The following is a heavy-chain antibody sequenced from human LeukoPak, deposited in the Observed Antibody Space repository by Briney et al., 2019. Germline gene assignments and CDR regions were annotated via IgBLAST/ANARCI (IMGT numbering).Heavy chain of an antibody. D-gene: IGHD3-10*01. V-gene: IGHV4-34*01. J-gene: IGHJ3*02. Sequence: SETLSLTCAVYGGSFSGYYWSWIRQPPGKGLEWIGEINHSGSTNYNPFLKSRVTISVDTSKNQFSLKLSSVTAADTAVYYCARATAYYYGSGDIPPPLDIWGQGTMVTVSS. CDR3: ARATAYYYGSGDIPPPLDI. CDR1: GGSFSGYY. CDR2: INHSGST.